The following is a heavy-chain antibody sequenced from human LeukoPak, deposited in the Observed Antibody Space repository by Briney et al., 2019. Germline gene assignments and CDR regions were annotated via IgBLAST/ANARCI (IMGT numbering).Heavy chain of an antibody. CDR1: RFIFSSYH. Sequence: GSLRLSCAASRFIFSSYHMHWVRQPPGKGLEWVSSISSSNSFIYYADSMKGRFTISRDNAKNPLYLQMNSLRAEDTAVYYCARGTNWSPLDFDYWGQGTLVTVSS. V-gene: IGHV3-21*01. D-gene: IGHD1-20*01. CDR3: ARGTNWSPLDFDY. J-gene: IGHJ4*02. CDR2: ISSSNSFI.